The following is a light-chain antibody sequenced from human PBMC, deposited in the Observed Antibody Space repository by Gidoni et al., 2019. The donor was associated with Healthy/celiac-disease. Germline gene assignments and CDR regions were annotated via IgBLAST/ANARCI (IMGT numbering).Light chain of an antibody. CDR2: DAS. CDR1: QDISNY. Sequence: DIQMTQSTSSLSASVGDRVTITCQASQDISNYLNWYQQKPGKAPKLLIYDASNLETGVPSRFSGSVSGTDFTFTISSLQPEDIATYYCQQYDNLPLTFGGGTKVEIK. J-gene: IGKJ4*01. V-gene: IGKV1-33*01. CDR3: QQYDNLPLT.